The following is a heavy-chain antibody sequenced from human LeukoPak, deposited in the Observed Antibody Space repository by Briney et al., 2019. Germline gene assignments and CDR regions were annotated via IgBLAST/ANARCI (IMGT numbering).Heavy chain of an antibody. CDR3: ASESGSYFDY. CDR2: INPSGGST. J-gene: IGHJ4*02. CDR1: GGTFSSYA. D-gene: IGHD1-26*01. Sequence: ASVKVSCKASGGTFSSYAISWVRQAPGQGLEWMGIINPSGGSTSYAQKFQGRVTMTRDTSTSTVYMELSSLRSEDTAVYYCASESGSYFDYWGQGTLVTVSS. V-gene: IGHV1-46*01.